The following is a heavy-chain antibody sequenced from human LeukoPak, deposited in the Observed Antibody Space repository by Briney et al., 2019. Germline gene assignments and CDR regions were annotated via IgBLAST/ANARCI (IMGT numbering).Heavy chain of an antibody. CDR2: IYYSGST. J-gene: IGHJ4*02. V-gene: IGHV4-39*01. CDR3: ARRGYDSSGYYRNY. Sequence: SETLSLTCTVSGGSISSSSYYWGWIRQPPGKGLEWIGSIYYSGSTYYNPSLKSRVTISVDTSKNQFSLKLSSVTAADTAAYYCARRGYDSSGYYRNYWGQGTLVTVSS. D-gene: IGHD3-22*01. CDR1: GGSISSSSYY.